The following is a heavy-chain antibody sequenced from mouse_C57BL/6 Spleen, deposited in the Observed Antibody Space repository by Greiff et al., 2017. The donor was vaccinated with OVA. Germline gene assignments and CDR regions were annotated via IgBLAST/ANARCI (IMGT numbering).Heavy chain of an antibody. CDR2: IYPRSGNT. CDR3: AREGEEYYFDY. Sequence: QVQLKESGAELARPGASVKLSCKASGYTFTSYGISWVKQRTGQGLEWIGEIYPRSGNTYYNEKFKGKATLTADKSSSTAYMELRSLTSEDSAVYFCAREGEEYYFDYWGQGTTLTVSS. V-gene: IGHV1-81*01. J-gene: IGHJ2*01. CDR1: GYTFTSYG.